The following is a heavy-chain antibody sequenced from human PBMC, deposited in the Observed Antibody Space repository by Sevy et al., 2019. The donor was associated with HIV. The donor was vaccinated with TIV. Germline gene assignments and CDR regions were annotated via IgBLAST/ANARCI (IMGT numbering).Heavy chain of an antibody. V-gene: IGHV3-23*01. J-gene: IGHJ3*02. Sequence: GGSLRLSCAASGFTFSSYAMNWVRQAPGKGLEWVSGLSGSGGSTNYADSVKGRFTISRDNSKNTLYLQMSSLRAEDXXXXXXXXXXXXELGDAFDIWGQGTMVTVSS. CDR1: GFTFSSYA. CDR2: LSGSGGST. CDR3: XXXXXXELGDAFDI. D-gene: IGHD3-3*02.